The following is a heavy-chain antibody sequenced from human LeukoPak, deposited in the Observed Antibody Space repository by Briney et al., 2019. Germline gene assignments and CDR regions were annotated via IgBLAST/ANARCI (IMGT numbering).Heavy chain of an antibody. CDR3: AREQKVLNGGDYFDY. CDR1: GGSISSDDYY. Sequence: SETLSLTCTVSGGSISSDDYYWNWIRQRPGKGLEWIGYIYDSGSTYYKPSLMSRVTISVDTSKNQFSRKLSSVTAADTAVYYCAREQKVLNGGDYFDYWGQGALVTVSS. CDR2: IYDSGST. D-gene: IGHD3-10*01. V-gene: IGHV4-31*03. J-gene: IGHJ4*02.